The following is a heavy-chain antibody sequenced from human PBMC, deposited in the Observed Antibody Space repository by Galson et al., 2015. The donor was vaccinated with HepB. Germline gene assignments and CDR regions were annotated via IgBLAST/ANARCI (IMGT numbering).Heavy chain of an antibody. V-gene: IGHV5-51*03. CDR2: IYPGDSDT. CDR1: GYSFSNYW. J-gene: IGHJ3*02. D-gene: IGHD3-22*01. Sequence: QSGAEVKKPGESLKISCKGSGYSFSNYWIGWVRQMPGKGLEWMGTIYPGDSDTRYSPSFRGQVTISADKSINTAYLQWSSLKASDTAMYYCASSSGNFYESINYNFVAFDIWGQGTVVTVSS. CDR3: ASSSGNFYESINYNFVAFDI.